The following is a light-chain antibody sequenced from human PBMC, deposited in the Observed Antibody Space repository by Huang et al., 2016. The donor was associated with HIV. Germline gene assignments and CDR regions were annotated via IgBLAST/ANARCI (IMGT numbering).Light chain of an antibody. CDR3: QQYYSTLIT. CDR1: QSVLYSSNKKND. CDR2: WAS. J-gene: IGKJ5*01. V-gene: IGKV4-1*01. Sequence: DIVMTQSPDSLAVPLGERATINCKSSQSVLYSSNKKNDLAWYQQKPGQPPKLLIYWASTRESGVPDRFSGSGSGTDFTLTISSLQAEDVAVYYCQQYYSTLITFGQGTRLEIK.